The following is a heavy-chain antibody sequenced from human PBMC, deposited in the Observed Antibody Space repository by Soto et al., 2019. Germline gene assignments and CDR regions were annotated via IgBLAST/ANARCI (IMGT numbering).Heavy chain of an antibody. J-gene: IGHJ2*01. D-gene: IGHD2-21*02. V-gene: IGHV4-59*08. CDR3: ARRGRAYCGGDCYPSYWYFDL. CDR1: GGSISSYY. CDR2: VYYSGST. Sequence: SETLSLTCTVSGGSISSYYWSWIRQTPGKGLKFIGYVYYSGSTNYNPSLKSRVTISVDTSKNQFSLKLSSVTAADTAVYYCARRGRAYCGGDCYPSYWYFDLWGRGTLVTVSS.